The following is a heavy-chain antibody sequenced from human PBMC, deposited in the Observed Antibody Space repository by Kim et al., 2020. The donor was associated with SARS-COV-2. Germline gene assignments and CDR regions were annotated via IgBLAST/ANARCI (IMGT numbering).Heavy chain of an antibody. D-gene: IGHD3-3*01. V-gene: IGHV4-31*03. CDR1: GGSISSGGYY. CDR3: ARGILITIFGVVAHHDY. CDR2: IYYSGST. J-gene: IGHJ4*02. Sequence: SETLSLTCTVSGGSISSGGYYWSWIRQHPGKGLEWIGYIYYSGSTYYNPSLKSRVTISVDTSKNQFSLKLSSVTAADTAVYYCARGILITIFGVVAHHDYWGQGTLVTVSS.